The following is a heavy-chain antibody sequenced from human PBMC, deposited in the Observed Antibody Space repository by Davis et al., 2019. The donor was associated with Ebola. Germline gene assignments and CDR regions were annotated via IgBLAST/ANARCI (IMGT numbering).Heavy chain of an antibody. V-gene: IGHV1-18*01. J-gene: IGHJ4*02. D-gene: IGHD3-3*01. CDR3: ARTRYDFWSGYQDY. Sequence: AASVKVSCKASGYTFTSYDINWVRQATGQGLGWMGRINPNSGGTNYAQKLQGRVTMTTDTSTSTAYMELRSLRSDDTAVYYCARTRYDFWSGYQDYWGQGTLVTVSS. CDR2: INPNSGGT. CDR1: GYTFTSYD.